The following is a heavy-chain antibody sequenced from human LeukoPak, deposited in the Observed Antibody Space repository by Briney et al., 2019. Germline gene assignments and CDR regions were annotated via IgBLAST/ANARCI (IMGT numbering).Heavy chain of an antibody. J-gene: IGHJ6*02. CDR2: IFYSGST. CDR3: ARLGGDHYYYGMDV. D-gene: IGHD3-16*01. Sequence: ESSETLSLTCTVSGGSISSNYWSWIRQPPGKGLEWIGYIFYSGSTNYNPSLKSRVTMSVDTSKNQFSLKLSSVTAADTAVYYCARLGGDHYYYGMDVWGRGTTVTVSS. CDR1: GGSISSNY. V-gene: IGHV4-59*08.